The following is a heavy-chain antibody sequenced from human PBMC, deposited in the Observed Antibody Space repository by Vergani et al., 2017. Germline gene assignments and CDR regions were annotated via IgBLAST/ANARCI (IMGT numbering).Heavy chain of an antibody. CDR2: IWYDGSNK. V-gene: IGHV3-33*08. CDR1: GFTFSSYA. CDR3: ARAQRYNCNYGLDGY. J-gene: IGHJ4*02. Sequence: VQLLESGGGLVQPGGSLRLSCAASGFTFSSYAMSWGRQAPGKGLEWVAVIWYDGSNKYYADSVKGRFTISRDNSKNTLYLQMNSLSAEDTAVYYCARAQRYNCNYGLDGYWGQGTLVTVSS. D-gene: IGHD1-7*01.